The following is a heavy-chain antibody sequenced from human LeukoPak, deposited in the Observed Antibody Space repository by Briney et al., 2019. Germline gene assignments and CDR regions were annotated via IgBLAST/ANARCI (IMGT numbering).Heavy chain of an antibody. CDR1: GGSISSYY. Sequence: ETLSLTCTVSGGSISSYYWSWIRQPPGKGLEWIGYIYYSGSTNYNPSLKSQVTISVDTSKNQFSLKLSSVTAADTAVYYCARLAYYYDSSGYYYYFDYWGQGTLVTVSS. V-gene: IGHV4-59*08. D-gene: IGHD3-22*01. CDR3: ARLAYYYDSSGYYYYFDY. J-gene: IGHJ4*02. CDR2: IYYSGST.